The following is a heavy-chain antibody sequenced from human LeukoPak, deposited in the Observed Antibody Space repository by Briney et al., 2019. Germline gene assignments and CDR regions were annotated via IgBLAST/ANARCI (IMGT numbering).Heavy chain of an antibody. D-gene: IGHD1-26*01. Sequence: ASVKVSCKASGYSFTRYGMSWVRQASGQGPEWMGWISGSNGNTNYAQEFQGRVTLTTDTSASTAYMELRSLRSDDTAVYYCARSGRGTYYYFDWWGQGTLVTVSS. J-gene: IGHJ4*02. CDR1: GYSFTRYG. V-gene: IGHV1-18*01. CDR3: ARSGRGTYYYFDW. CDR2: ISGSNGNT.